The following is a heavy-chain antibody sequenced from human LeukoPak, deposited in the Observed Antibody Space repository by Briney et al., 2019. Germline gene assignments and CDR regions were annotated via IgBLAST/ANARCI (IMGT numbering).Heavy chain of an antibody. CDR2: IYYSGST. CDR3: AREGGTYYDILTGYFGGAFDY. Sequence: SQTLSLTCAVSGGSISSSSYYWGWIRQPPGKGLEWLGSIYYSGSTYYNPSLKSRVTISVDTSKNQFSLKLSSVTAADTAVYYCAREGGTYYDILTGYFGGAFDYWGQGTLVTVAS. J-gene: IGHJ4*02. V-gene: IGHV4-39*07. D-gene: IGHD3-9*01. CDR1: GGSISSSSYY.